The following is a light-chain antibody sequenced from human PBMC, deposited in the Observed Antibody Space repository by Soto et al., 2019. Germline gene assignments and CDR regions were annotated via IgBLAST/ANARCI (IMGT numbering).Light chain of an antibody. CDR1: SSDVGGYNY. CDR2: DVS. Sequence: QSVLTQPAPVSGSPGQSITISCTGTSSDVGGYNYVSWYQHHPGKAPKLIIYDVSNRPSGVSIRFSGSKSDNTASLTISGLQPEDEADCHWSSYTPSNTRQIVFVTGTKVPV. V-gene: IGLV2-14*03. J-gene: IGLJ1*01. CDR3: SSYTPSNTRQIV.